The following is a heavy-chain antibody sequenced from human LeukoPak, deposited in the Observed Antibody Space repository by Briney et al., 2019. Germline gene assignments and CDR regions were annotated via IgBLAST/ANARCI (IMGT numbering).Heavy chain of an antibody. CDR3: AKDKAGGYSYGSHLDN. Sequence: GGSLRLSCAASGFTFSSYGLHWVRQAPGKGLDWVAVISYDGSNKNYADSVKGRFTISRDNSKNTLYLQMNSLRAEDTAVYYCAKDKAGGYSYGSHLDNWGQGTLVTVSS. CDR2: ISYDGSNK. CDR1: GFTFSSYG. J-gene: IGHJ4*02. D-gene: IGHD5-18*01. V-gene: IGHV3-30*18.